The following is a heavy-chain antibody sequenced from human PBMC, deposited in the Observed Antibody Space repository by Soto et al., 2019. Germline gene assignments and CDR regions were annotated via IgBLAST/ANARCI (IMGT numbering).Heavy chain of an antibody. J-gene: IGHJ4*02. CDR1: GFSLTTSGVG. Sequence: QITLNESGPTPVKPRQTLTLTCTFSGFSLTTSGVGVGWIRRSPGKAPVWLALIYWDDDKGYSPSLKSRLTITRDTSKNQVVLTMADLDPADTATYYCAHRVLRTVFGLVTTTAIYFDFWGQGTPVAVSS. V-gene: IGHV2-5*02. CDR2: IYWDDDK. D-gene: IGHD3-3*01. CDR3: AHRVLRTVFGLVTTTAIYFDF.